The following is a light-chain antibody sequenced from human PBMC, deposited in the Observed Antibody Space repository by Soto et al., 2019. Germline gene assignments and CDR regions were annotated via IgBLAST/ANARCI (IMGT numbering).Light chain of an antibody. V-gene: IGKV3-15*01. CDR1: QSVSSN. CDR3: QQYGSWPLT. CDR2: DTS. J-gene: IGKJ4*01. Sequence: ETLLTQSPSTLSASPGERVTLSCRASQSVSSNLAWYQQKPGQTPRLLIYDTSSRATGIPARFSGSRSGAEFTLTISSLQSEDFAVYYCQQYGSWPLTFGGGTKVDIK.